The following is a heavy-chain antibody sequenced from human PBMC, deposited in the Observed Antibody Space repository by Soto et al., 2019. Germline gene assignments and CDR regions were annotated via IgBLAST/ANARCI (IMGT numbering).Heavy chain of an antibody. D-gene: IGHD6-19*01. CDR2: ISSSSSYI. J-gene: IGHJ5*02. Sequence: GGSLRLSCAASGFTFSSYSMNWVRQAPGKGLEWVSSISSSSSYIYYADSVKGRFTISRDNAKNSLYLQMNSLGAEDTAVYYCARGAVAGIWNWFDPWGQGTLVTVSS. V-gene: IGHV3-21*01. CDR1: GFTFSSYS. CDR3: ARGAVAGIWNWFDP.